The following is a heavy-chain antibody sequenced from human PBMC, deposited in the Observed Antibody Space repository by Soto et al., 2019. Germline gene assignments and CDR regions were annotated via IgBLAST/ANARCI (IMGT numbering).Heavy chain of an antibody. Sequence: SETRSLTCAVYGVSFRGYYWSWIRQPPGKGLEWIGDINHSGSTNYNPSLKSRVTISVDTSKNQFSLKLGSVTAADTAVYYCARGVKEESTFRFYYYYMDVWDKGTTVTISS. CDR1: GVSFRGYY. CDR3: ARGVKEESTFRFYYYYMDV. V-gene: IGHV4-34*01. J-gene: IGHJ6*03. CDR2: INHSGST.